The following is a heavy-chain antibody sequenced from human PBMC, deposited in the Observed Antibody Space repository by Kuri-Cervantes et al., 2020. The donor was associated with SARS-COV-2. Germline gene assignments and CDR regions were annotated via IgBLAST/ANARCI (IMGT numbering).Heavy chain of an antibody. CDR1: GGSFSGYY. Sequence: GSLRLSCAVYGGSFSGYYWSWIRQPPGKGLEWIGEINHSGRTNYNPSLKSRVTISVDTSKNQFSLKLSSVTAADTAVYYCARILLGWGWLQATVGAPFDYWGQGTLVTVSS. J-gene: IGHJ4*02. CDR2: INHSGRT. CDR3: ARILLGWGWLQATVGAPFDY. D-gene: IGHD5-24*01. V-gene: IGHV4-34*01.